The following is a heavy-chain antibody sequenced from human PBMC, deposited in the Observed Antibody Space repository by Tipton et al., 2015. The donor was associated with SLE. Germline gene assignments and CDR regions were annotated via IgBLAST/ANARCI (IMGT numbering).Heavy chain of an antibody. D-gene: IGHD1-26*01. CDR1: GGSISSHY. V-gene: IGHV4-59*11. CDR2: IYYSGST. J-gene: IGHJ6*02. CDR3: ARAREEGGYYGMDV. Sequence: TLSLTCTVSGGSISSHYWSWIRQPPGKGMEWIGYIYYSGSTNYNPSLKSRVTISVDTSKNQFSLKLSSVTAADTAVYYCARAREEGGYYGMDVWDQGTTVTVSS.